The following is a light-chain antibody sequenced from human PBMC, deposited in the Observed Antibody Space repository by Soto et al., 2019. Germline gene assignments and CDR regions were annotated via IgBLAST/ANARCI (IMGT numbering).Light chain of an antibody. V-gene: IGLV1-40*01. CDR2: GDT. J-gene: IGLJ1*01. CDR3: QSSDRDLNGYV. Sequence: QSVLTQPPSSSGAPGQRVTISCTGSSSNLGAGYDAHWVQVLPGKAPKLLVFGDTNRRPRVPDRFSGSKPGTSASLAITGLQSDDEVYYLCQSSDRDLNGYVFGSVTSSPP. CDR1: SSNLGAGYD.